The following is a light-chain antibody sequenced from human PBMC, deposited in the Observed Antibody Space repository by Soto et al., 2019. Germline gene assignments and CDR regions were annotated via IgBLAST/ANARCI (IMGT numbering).Light chain of an antibody. CDR2: GAS. J-gene: IGKJ3*01. CDR3: QQYNNWPPFT. Sequence: DIVMPQSPATLSVSPGESATLSCRASQTISSNLAWYQQKPGQTPRLLIYGASTRAAGIPARFSGSGSGTDFTLTITSLQSEDFAVYYCQQYNNWPPFTFGPGTKVDIK. CDR1: QTISSN. V-gene: IGKV3-15*01.